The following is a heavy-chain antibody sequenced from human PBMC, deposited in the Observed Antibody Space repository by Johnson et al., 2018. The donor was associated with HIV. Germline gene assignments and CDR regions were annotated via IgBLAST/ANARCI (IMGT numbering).Heavy chain of an antibody. J-gene: IGHJ3*02. Sequence: VQLVESGGGLVQPGGSLRLSCAASGFTVSSNYMSWVRQAPGKGLEWVSVIYSGGSTYYADSVKGRFTISRDNSKNTLYLQMSSLRAEDTAVYYCARDPPSYGSGSYFRAFDIWGQGTMVTVSS. CDR2: IYSGGST. V-gene: IGHV3-66*01. CDR1: GFTVSSNY. CDR3: ARDPPSYGSGSYFRAFDI. D-gene: IGHD3-10*01.